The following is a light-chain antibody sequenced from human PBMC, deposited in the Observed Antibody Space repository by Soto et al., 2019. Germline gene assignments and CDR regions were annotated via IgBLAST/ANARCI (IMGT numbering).Light chain of an antibody. V-gene: IGLV1-40*01. CDR2: GNT. CDR3: QSYDSSLSVGV. CDR1: SSNIGAGYD. J-gene: IGLJ2*01. Sequence: QSVLTQPPSVSGAPGQRVTISCTGSSSNIGAGYDVHWYQQLPGTAPKLLIYGNTNRPSGVPDLFSGSKSGTSASLAITGLQAEDEADYYCQSYDSSLSVGVFGGGTKLTVL.